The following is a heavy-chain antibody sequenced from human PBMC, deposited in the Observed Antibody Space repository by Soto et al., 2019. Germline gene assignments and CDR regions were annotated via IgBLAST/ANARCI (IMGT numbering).Heavy chain of an antibody. CDR1: GYTFTNFG. D-gene: IGHD2-2*01. Sequence: QVQLVQSGAEVKKPGASVKVSCRASGYTFTNFGVTWVRRAPGQGLEWMGWISAYTDTPNYAQKSQGRVTMTIDTSTSTAYMDLRSLTSDDTAVYYCARVIPGGEAWFDPWGQGTLVTVSS. J-gene: IGHJ5*02. CDR3: ARVIPGGEAWFDP. V-gene: IGHV1-18*01. CDR2: ISAYTDTP.